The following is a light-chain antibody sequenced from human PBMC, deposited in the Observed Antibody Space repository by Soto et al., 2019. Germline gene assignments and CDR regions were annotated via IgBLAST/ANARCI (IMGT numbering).Light chain of an antibody. CDR1: QSINSF. V-gene: IGKV3-20*01. CDR3: QQYGGSPRT. J-gene: IGKJ1*01. Sequence: EIVLTHSPGTLSLSPGEVATLSCRASQSINSFLAWYQQRRGQAPRLHIHGASNRATGIPDRFSGSGSGPDFTLTISRLEPEDFAVYYCQQYGGSPRTFGQGTKVDIK. CDR2: GAS.